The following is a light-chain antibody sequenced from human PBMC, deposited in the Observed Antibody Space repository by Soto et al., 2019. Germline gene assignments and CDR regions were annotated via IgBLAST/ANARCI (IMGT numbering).Light chain of an antibody. Sequence: QSALTQPRSVSGSPGQSVTISCTGTSRDVGGYDYVCWYQQYPGKAPKLMIFDVFRRPSGVPDRFSGSKSGDTDSLTNSGLQAEDEADYYCCSYAGSAAVFGTGTKLTVL. CDR3: CSYAGSAAV. CDR1: SRDVGGYDY. J-gene: IGLJ1*01. V-gene: IGLV2-11*01. CDR2: DVF.